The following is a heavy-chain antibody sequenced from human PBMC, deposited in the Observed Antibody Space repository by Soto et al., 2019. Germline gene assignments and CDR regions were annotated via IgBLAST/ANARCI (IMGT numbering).Heavy chain of an antibody. CDR2: ISSSGSTI. Sequence: SLRLSCAASGFTFSSYEMNWVRQAPGKGLEWVSYISSSGSTIYYADSVKGRFTISRDNAKNSLYLQMNSPRAEDTAVYYCARDYDFWSGYYYWGQGTLVTVSS. D-gene: IGHD3-3*01. J-gene: IGHJ4*02. CDR3: ARDYDFWSGYYY. V-gene: IGHV3-48*03. CDR1: GFTFSSYE.